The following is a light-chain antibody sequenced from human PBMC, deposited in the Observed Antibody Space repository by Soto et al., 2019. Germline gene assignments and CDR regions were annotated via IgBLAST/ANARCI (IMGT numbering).Light chain of an antibody. CDR1: QSVSSY. J-gene: IGKJ4*01. V-gene: IGKV3-11*01. CDR3: QQRSKWPPLT. Sequence: EIVLTQSPATLSLSPGERATLSCRASQSVSSYLAWYQQKPGQAPRLLIYDASNRATGTPARFSCSGSGTDFTRTISSLELEDFAVYYCQQRSKWPPLTFGGGTKVEIK. CDR2: DAS.